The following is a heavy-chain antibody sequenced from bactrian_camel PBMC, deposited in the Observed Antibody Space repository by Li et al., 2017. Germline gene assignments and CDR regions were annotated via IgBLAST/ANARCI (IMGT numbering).Heavy chain of an antibody. D-gene: IGHD1*01. CDR3: VRDAPEGWAFGY. J-gene: IGHJ6*01. V-gene: IGHV3S6*01. CDR2: IYSDGSRT. Sequence: VQLVESGGGLVQPGGSLTLSCAASGFAFSRSSMFWVRQAPGKGLEWVSSIYSDGSRTNYPDSVKGRFTISRDNAKNAVYLQMNSLKAEDTAVYYCVRDAPEGWAFGYFGQGTQVTVS. CDR1: GFAFSRSS.